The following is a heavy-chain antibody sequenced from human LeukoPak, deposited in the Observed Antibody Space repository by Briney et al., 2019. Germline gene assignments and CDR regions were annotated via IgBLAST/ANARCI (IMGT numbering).Heavy chain of an antibody. Sequence: GGSLRLSCAASGFTFDDYAMHWVRQAPGRGLEWVSLIAGDGAGTNYTDSVKGRFTISRDNSKNSLYLQMNSLRIEDTALYYCVKDPVDSAGSDYWGQGTLVTVSS. CDR3: VKDPVDSAGSDY. V-gene: IGHV3-43*02. J-gene: IGHJ4*02. CDR2: IAGDGAGT. CDR1: GFTFDDYA. D-gene: IGHD2-21*01.